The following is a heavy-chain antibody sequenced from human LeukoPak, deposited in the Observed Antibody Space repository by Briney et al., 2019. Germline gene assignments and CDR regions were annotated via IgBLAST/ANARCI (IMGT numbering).Heavy chain of an antibody. V-gene: IGHV3-48*01. D-gene: IGHD3-22*01. CDR2: ISSSSSTI. CDR3: VRDHHRRLYDNQARDTFDI. J-gene: IGHJ3*02. CDR1: GFTFSSYE. Sequence: GGSLRLSCAASGFTFSSYEMNWVRQAPGKGLEWVSYISSSSSTIYYVDSVKGRFTISRDNAKNSLYLQMNSLRAEDTAVYYCVRDHHRRLYDNQARDTFDIWGQGTMVTVSS.